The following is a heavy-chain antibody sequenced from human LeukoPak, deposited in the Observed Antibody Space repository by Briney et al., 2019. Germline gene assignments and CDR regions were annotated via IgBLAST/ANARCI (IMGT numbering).Heavy chain of an antibody. Sequence: ASVKVSCKASGYTFTSYGISWVRQAPGQGLEWLGWINPYNGKTIFGEKFQGRVTMTTDTSTSTVYMELTSLRSDDTAVYYCARGRAARFYFDYWGQGTLVTVSS. CDR2: INPYNGKT. CDR3: ARGRAARFYFDY. CDR1: GYTFTSYG. V-gene: IGHV1-18*01. J-gene: IGHJ4*02. D-gene: IGHD6-6*01.